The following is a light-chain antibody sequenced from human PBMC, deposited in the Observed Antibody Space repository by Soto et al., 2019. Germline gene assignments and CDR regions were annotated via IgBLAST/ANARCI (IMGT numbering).Light chain of an antibody. J-gene: IGKJ5*01. CDR1: QSVSSSY. CDR2: GAS. V-gene: IGKV3-20*01. Sequence: EIVLTQSPGTLSLSPGERATLSCRASQSVSSSYLAWYQQKPGQAPRLLIYGASSRATGIPDRFSGSGSGTDFTLTISRLEPEDFAVYYCPQYGSSPITFGQGPRLQI. CDR3: PQYGSSPIT.